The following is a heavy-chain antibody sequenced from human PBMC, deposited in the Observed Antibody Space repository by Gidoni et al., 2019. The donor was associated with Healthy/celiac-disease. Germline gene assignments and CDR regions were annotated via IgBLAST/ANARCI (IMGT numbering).Heavy chain of an antibody. V-gene: IGHV3-49*04. D-gene: IGHD6-19*01. CDR3: TRVGEWLVPFDY. CDR1: GFTFGDYA. CDR2: IRSKAYGGTT. J-gene: IGHJ4*02. Sequence: EVQLVEPGGGLVQPGRSLRLSCTASGFTFGDYAMSWVRQAPGKGLEWVGFIRSKAYGGTTEYAASVKGRFTISRDDSKSIAYLQMNSLKTEDTAVYYCTRVGEWLVPFDYWGQGTLVTVSS.